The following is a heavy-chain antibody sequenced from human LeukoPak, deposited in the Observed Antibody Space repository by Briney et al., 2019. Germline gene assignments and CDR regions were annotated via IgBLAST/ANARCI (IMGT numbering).Heavy chain of an antibody. V-gene: IGHV5-51*01. CDR2: IYPGDSDT. J-gene: IGHJ4*02. CDR1: GYSFSTHW. Sequence: GESLKISCKGSGYSFSTHWIGWVRQMPGKGLEWMGIIYPGDSDTRYGPSFQGQVTISADKSISTAYLQWSSLKASDTAMYYCARQAATAYGYFDYWGQGTPLTVSS. D-gene: IGHD1-1*01. CDR3: ARQAATAYGYFDY.